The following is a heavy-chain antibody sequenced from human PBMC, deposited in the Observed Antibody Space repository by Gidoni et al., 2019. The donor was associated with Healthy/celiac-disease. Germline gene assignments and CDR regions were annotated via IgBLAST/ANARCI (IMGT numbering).Heavy chain of an antibody. Sequence: EVQLVESGGGLVQPGGSLRLSCAASGFTVSSNYRSWVRQAPGKGLEWVSVIYSGGSTYYADSVKGRFTISRDNSKNTLYLQMNSLRAEDTAVYYCARDPLAAAGRGYYYYGMDVWGQGTTVTVSS. V-gene: IGHV3-66*01. CDR3: ARDPLAAAGRGYYYYGMDV. D-gene: IGHD6-13*01. CDR1: GFTVSSNY. CDR2: IYSGGST. J-gene: IGHJ6*02.